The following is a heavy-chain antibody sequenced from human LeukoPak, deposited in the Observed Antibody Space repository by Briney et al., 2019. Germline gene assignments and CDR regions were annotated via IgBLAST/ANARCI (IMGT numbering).Heavy chain of an antibody. V-gene: IGHV4-34*01. CDR1: GGSFSGYY. CDR3: ARGRRGYSYGYCDH. Sequence: SETLSLTCAVYGGSFSGYYWSWIRQPPGKGLEWIGEINHSGSTNYNPSLKSRVTISVDTSKNQFSLKLSSVTAADTAVYYCARGRRGYSYGYCDHWGQGTLVTVSS. CDR2: INHSGST. J-gene: IGHJ4*02. D-gene: IGHD5-18*01.